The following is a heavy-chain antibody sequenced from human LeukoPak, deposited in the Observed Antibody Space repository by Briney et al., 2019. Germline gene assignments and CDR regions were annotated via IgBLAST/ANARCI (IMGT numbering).Heavy chain of an antibody. CDR2: IYPDGAT. D-gene: IGHD5-12*01. Sequence: GGSLRLSCALSGFTVTSNYMTWVRQAPGKGLEWVSLIYPDGATFYADSVKGRFTISRQSPQSTLYLQMDTLRLEDTAVYYCVRVAATIIWGQGTMVTVSS. J-gene: IGHJ3*02. CDR3: VRVAATII. CDR1: GFTVTSNY. V-gene: IGHV3-53*04.